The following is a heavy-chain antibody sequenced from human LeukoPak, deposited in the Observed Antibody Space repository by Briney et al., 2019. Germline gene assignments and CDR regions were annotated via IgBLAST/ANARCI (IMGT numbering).Heavy chain of an antibody. CDR3: AKDWRRIVVVGPITRHGNYMDV. V-gene: IGHV3-74*03. J-gene: IGHJ6*03. D-gene: IGHD2-15*01. CDR2: IKSDGSSI. CDR1: GGSISTTSYF. Sequence: PSETLSLTCTVSGGSISTTSYFWAWIRQPLGEGLEWVSCIKSDGSSITYADSLKGRFTISRDNSKNTLYLQMNSLRPEDTAVYYCAKDWRRIVVVGPITRHGNYMDVWGKGTTVTISS.